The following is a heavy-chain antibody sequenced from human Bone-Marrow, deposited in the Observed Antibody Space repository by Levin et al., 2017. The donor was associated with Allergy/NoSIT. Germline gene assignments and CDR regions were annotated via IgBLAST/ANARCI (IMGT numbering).Heavy chain of an antibody. V-gene: IGHV4-59*02. CDR2: VYYGGRT. J-gene: IGHJ2*01. D-gene: IGHD3-3*01. CDR3: ARDPSATQTANGGLSGVFWSFDL. CDR1: GASVSNYY. Sequence: SETLSLTCTVSGASVSNYYWAWIRQAPGKGLEWLGSVYYGGRTNYNSSLKTRVTMSADTAKSQVSLKLTSLTAADTAIYFCARDPSATQTANGGLSGVFWSFDLWGRGTLVTVSP.